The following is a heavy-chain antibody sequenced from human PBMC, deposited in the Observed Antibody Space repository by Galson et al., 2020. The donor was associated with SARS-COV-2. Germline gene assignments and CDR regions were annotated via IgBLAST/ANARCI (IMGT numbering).Heavy chain of an antibody. D-gene: IGHD5-12*01. CDR1: GFSFSSYW. CDR2: INGDGNST. V-gene: IGHV3-74*03. Sequence: GGSLRLSCAASGFSFSSYWMHWVRQVPGKELVWVSRINGDGNSTMYADSVKGRFAISRDNARNTLSLQMNGLRAEDTAVYYCATFGGYDLNNGVDVWGQGTTVTGSS. CDR3: ATFGGYDLNNGVDV. J-gene: IGHJ6*02.